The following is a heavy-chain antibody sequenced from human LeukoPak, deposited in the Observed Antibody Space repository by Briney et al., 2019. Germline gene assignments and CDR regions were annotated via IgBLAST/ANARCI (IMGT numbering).Heavy chain of an antibody. CDR1: GYSFTSYW. J-gene: IGHJ3*02. CDR3: ARRIFGGGGYAFDI. Sequence: GESLKISCKGSGYSFTSYWIGGVRQMPGKGLGWMGIIFPGDSDTRYSPSFEGKVTISADRSNNTAYLQWRSLEASDTAIYYCARRIFGGGGYAFDIWGQGTVVTVSS. CDR2: IFPGDSDT. D-gene: IGHD3-16*01. V-gene: IGHV5-51*01.